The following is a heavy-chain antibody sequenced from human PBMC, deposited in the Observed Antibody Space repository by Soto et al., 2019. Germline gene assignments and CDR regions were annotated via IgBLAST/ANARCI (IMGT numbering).Heavy chain of an antibody. V-gene: IGHV1-2*02. CDR2: INPNSGGT. CDR1: GYTFTGYY. Sequence: ASVKVSCKASGYTFTGYYMHWVRQAPGQGLEWMGWINPNSGGTNYAQKFQGRVTMTRGTSISTAYMELSRLRSDDTAVYYCARTLYYYDSSGYPYDYWGQGTLVTVSS. D-gene: IGHD3-22*01. J-gene: IGHJ4*02. CDR3: ARTLYYYDSSGYPYDY.